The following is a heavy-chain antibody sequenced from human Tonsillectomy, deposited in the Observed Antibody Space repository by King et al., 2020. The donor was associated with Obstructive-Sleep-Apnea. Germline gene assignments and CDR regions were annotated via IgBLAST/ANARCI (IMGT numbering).Heavy chain of an antibody. D-gene: IGHD2-2*01. V-gene: IGHV3-66*01. CDR2: IYSGGST. J-gene: IGHJ6*02. Sequence: VQLVESGGGLVQPGGSLRLSCAASGFTVSSNYMSWVRQAPGKGLEWVSVIYSGGSTYYADSVKGRFTISRDNSKNTLYLQMNSLRAAVTAVYYCARDVGYCSSTSCSNYYYGMDVWGQGTTVTVSS. CDR3: ARDVGYCSSTSCSNYYYGMDV. CDR1: GFTVSSNY.